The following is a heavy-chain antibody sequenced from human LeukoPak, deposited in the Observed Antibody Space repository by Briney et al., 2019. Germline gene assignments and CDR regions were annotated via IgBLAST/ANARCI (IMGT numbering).Heavy chain of an antibody. CDR2: ISYDGSNK. D-gene: IGHD5-24*01. CDR3: AKEDGVWDSYFDY. Sequence: GGSLRLSCAASGFTFSSYGMHWVRQAPGKGLKCVAVISYDGSNKYYADSVKGRFTISRDNSKNTLYLQMNSLRAEDTAVYYCAKEDGVWDSYFDYWGQGTLVTVSS. V-gene: IGHV3-30*18. CDR1: GFTFSSYG. J-gene: IGHJ4*02.